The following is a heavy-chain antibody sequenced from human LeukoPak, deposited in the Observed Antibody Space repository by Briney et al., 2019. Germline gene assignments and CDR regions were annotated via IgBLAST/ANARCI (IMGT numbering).Heavy chain of an antibody. CDR1: GFTFSSYS. CDR3: AKEIWPTVTAPGHTHFDY. J-gene: IGHJ4*02. V-gene: IGHV3-21*01. CDR2: ISSSSSYI. D-gene: IGHD4-17*01. Sequence: GGSLRLSCAASGFTFSSYSMNWVRQAPGKGLEWVSSISSSSSYIYYADSVKGRFTISRDNSKNTLCLQMNSLRAEDTAVYYCAKEIWPTVTAPGHTHFDYWGQGTLVTVSS.